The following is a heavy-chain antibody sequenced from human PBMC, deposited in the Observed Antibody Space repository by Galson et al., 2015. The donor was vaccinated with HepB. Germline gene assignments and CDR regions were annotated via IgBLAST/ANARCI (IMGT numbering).Heavy chain of an antibody. CDR3: AKPVYYYDSSGYPPEYFQH. D-gene: IGHD3-22*01. J-gene: IGHJ1*01. V-gene: IGHV3-23*01. CDR2: ISGSGGST. Sequence: SLRLSCAASGFTFSSYAMSWVRQAPGKGLEWVSAISGSGGSTYYADSVKGRFTISRDNSKNTLYLQMNSLRAEDTAVYYCAKPVYYYDSSGYPPEYFQHWGQGTLVTVSS. CDR1: GFTFSSYA.